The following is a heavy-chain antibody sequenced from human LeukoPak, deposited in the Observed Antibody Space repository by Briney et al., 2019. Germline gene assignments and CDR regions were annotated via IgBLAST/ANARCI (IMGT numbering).Heavy chain of an antibody. Sequence: GGSLRLSCAASGFTFDDYGMSWVRQAPGKGLEWVSGINWNGGSTGYADSVKGRFTISRDNAKNSLYLQMNSLRAEDTALYYCAREGLFVVVTAIHGDDAFDIWGQGTMVTVSS. V-gene: IGHV3-20*04. CDR1: GFTFDDYG. CDR3: AREGLFVVVTAIHGDDAFDI. CDR2: INWNGGST. D-gene: IGHD2-21*02. J-gene: IGHJ3*02.